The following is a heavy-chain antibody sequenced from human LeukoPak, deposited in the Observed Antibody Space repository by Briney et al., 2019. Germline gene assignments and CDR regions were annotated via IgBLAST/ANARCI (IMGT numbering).Heavy chain of an antibody. V-gene: IGHV3-30-3*01. D-gene: IGHD3-10*01. CDR3: ARDGSGSGSSPFDY. J-gene: IGHJ4*02. CDR1: GFTFSSYA. Sequence: GGSLRLSCAASGFTFSSYAMHWVRQAPGKGLEWVAVISYDGSNKYYADSVKGRFTISRDNSKNTLYLQMNSLRAEDTAVYYCARDGSGSGSSPFDYWGQGTLVTVSS. CDR2: ISYDGSNK.